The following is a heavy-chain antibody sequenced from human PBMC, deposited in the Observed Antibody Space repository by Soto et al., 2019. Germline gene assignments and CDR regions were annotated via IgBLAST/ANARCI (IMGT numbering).Heavy chain of an antibody. CDR2: IYYSGST. V-gene: IGHV4-59*08. J-gene: IGHJ4*02. Sequence: QVQLQESGPGLVKPSETLSLTCTVSGGSISNYYWSWIRQPPGKGLEWIGYIYYSGSTNYNPSLKRRVTISVDTPKYQFSLKLSSVTAADTTVYYCARRHGYTFDYWGQGTLVTVSS. CDR3: ARRHGYTFDY. CDR1: GGSISNYY. D-gene: IGHD3-16*02.